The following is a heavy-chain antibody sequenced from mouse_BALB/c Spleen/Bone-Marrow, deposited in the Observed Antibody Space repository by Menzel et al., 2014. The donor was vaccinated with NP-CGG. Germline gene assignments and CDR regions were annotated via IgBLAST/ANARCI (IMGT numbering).Heavy chain of an antibody. V-gene: IGHV3-1*02. D-gene: IGHD1-1*01. CDR3: ASITTVVVPFDY. CDR1: GYSITSGYS. J-gene: IGHJ2*01. Sequence: EVKLVESGPDLVKPSQSLSLTCTVTGYSITSGYSWHWIRQFPGNKLEWMGYIHYSGSTNYSPSLKSRISITRDTSKNQFFLQLNSVTTEDTATYYCASITTVVVPFDYWGQGTTLTVSS. CDR2: IHYSGST.